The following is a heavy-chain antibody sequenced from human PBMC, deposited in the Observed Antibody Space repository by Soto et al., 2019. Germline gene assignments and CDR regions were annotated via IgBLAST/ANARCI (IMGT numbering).Heavy chain of an antibody. Sequence: QVHLVQSGAEVKKPGSSVKVSCKASGLTFSSSTLTWVRQAPGQGPEWMGGIIPFFGSVDYAQKFQDRVTITADVSKSTTYMELRSLRSEDTAVYYCARGHQYGGNSDAFEFWGQGTVVTVSS. V-gene: IGHV1-69*12. J-gene: IGHJ3*01. D-gene: IGHD2-21*02. CDR3: ARGHQYGGNSDAFEF. CDR2: IIPFFGSV. CDR1: GLTFSSST.